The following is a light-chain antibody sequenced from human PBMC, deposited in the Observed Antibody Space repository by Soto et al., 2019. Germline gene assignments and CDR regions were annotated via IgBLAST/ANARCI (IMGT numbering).Light chain of an antibody. V-gene: IGLV1-51*01. CDR3: ATWDTSLSAGV. Sequence: QSVLTQPPSVSAAPGQWVSISCSGSSSNIGNNYVYWYQQLPGAAPKLLIYDNDKRTSGIPDRFSGSKSGASATLGITGLQTGDEADYYCATWDTSLSAGVFGGGTKLTVL. CDR2: DND. CDR1: SSNIGNNY. J-gene: IGLJ3*02.